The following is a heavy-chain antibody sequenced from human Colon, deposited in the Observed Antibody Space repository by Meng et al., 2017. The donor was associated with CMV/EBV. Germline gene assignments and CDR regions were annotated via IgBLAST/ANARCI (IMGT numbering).Heavy chain of an antibody. D-gene: IGHD3-10*01. Sequence: GESLKISCAASGFTFDDHGMSWVRQAPGKGLEWVSSISSRSTYISYADSVKGRFTVSRDDAKNSLYLQMDSLRAEDTAVYYCARALGNYLSPYYFDFWGQGTLVTVSS. J-gene: IGHJ4*02. CDR1: GFTFDDHG. V-gene: IGHV3-21*01. CDR3: ARALGNYLSPYYFDF. CDR2: ISSRSTYI.